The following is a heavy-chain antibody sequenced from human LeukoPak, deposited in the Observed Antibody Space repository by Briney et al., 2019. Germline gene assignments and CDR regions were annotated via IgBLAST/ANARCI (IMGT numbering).Heavy chain of an antibody. D-gene: IGHD3-22*01. V-gene: IGHV4-59*01. CDR1: GGSISSYY. Sequence: PSETLSLTCTVSGGSISSYYWSWIRQPPGKGLEWIGYIYYSGSTNYNPSLKSRVTISVDTSKNQFSLKLSSVTAADTAVYYCARGNHDSSGYYPYYFDYWGQGTLVTVSS. J-gene: IGHJ4*02. CDR2: IYYSGST. CDR3: ARGNHDSSGYYPYYFDY.